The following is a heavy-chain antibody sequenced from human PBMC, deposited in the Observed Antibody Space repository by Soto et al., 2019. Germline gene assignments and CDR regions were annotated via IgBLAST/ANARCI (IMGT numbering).Heavy chain of an antibody. J-gene: IGHJ6*02. V-gene: IGHV5-10-1*01. Sequence: GESLKISCKGSGYSLTSYWISWVRQMPGKGLEWMGRIDPSDSYTNYSPSFQGHVTISADKSISTAYLQWSSLKASGTAMYYCARHTKLGIYYYYGMDVWGQGTTVTVSS. CDR1: GYSLTSYW. CDR3: ARHTKLGIYYYYGMDV. D-gene: IGHD3-16*01. CDR2: IDPSDSYT.